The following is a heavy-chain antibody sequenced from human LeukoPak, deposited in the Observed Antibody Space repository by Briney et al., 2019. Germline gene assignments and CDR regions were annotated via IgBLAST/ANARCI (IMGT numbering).Heavy chain of an antibody. D-gene: IGHD6-19*01. CDR3: ARLGVWLVRTYYFDY. CDR1: GYSINSGYY. Sequence: PSETLSLTCTVSGYSINSGYYWGWIRQPPGKGLEWIGSIYYSGSTYYNPSLKSRVTISVDTSKNQFSLKLSSVTAADTAVYYCARLGVWLVRTYYFDYWGQGTLVTVSS. V-gene: IGHV4-38-2*02. J-gene: IGHJ4*02. CDR2: IYYSGST.